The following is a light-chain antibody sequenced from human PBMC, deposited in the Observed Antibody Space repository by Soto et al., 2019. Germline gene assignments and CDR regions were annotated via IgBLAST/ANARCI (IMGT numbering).Light chain of an antibody. CDR3: MQTTQFPWT. CDR2: KSS. V-gene: IGKV2-24*01. Sequence: DIVLTQTPLSSPVTLGQSASISCRSSQSLVHSDGNTYLSWLHQRPGQPPRLLIYKSSNRLSGVPHRFSGSGAGTDFTLRVSGVEAEDVGVYYCMQTTQFPWTFGQGTKVEIK. J-gene: IGKJ1*01. CDR1: QSLVHSDGNTY.